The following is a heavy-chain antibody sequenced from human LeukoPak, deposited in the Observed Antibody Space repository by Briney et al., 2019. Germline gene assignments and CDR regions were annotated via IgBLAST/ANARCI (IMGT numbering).Heavy chain of an antibody. Sequence: ASVKVSCKASGYTFTGYYMHWVRQAPGQGLEWMGWINANTGNPTYAQGFTGRFLFSLDTSVTTAYLEISSLQAEDTAVYARAPGIAEPDGYFMDVWGKGTTVTVSS. CDR2: INANTGNP. J-gene: IGHJ6*03. D-gene: IGHD6-13*01. V-gene: IGHV7-4-1*02. CDR3: APGIAEPDGYFMDV. CDR1: GYTFTGYY.